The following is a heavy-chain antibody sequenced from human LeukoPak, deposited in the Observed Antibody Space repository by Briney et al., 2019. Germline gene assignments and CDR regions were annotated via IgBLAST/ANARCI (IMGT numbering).Heavy chain of an antibody. V-gene: IGHV3-74*01. CDR1: GFTFRTYW. CDR2: INGDGSST. J-gene: IGHJ4*02. D-gene: IGHD2-2*01. Sequence: GGSLRLSCAASGFTFRTYWMHWVRQAPGKGLVWVSRINGDGSSTNYADSVKGRFTISRDNGKNMVYLQMNGLRDEDTAVYYCARDEAYQLLLWGQGTLVTVSS. CDR3: ARDEAYQLLL.